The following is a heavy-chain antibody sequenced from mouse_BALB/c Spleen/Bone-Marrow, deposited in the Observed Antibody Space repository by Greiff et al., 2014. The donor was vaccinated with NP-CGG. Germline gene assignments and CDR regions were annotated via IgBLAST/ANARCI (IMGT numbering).Heavy chain of an antibody. CDR1: GYTFTSYW. CDR2: INPSNGPT. Sequence: VQLQQSGAELVKPGASVKLSCKASGYTFTSYWMHWVKQRPGQGLEWIGEINPSNGPTNYNEKFKSKATLTVDKSSSTAYMQLSSLTSEDSAVYYCARWAVRRPGYFDVWGAGTTVTVSS. J-gene: IGHJ1*01. V-gene: IGHV1S81*02. CDR3: ARWAVRRPGYFDV. D-gene: IGHD2-14*01.